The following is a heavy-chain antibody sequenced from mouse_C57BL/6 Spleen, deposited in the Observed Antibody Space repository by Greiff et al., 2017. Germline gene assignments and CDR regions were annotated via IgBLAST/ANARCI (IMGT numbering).Heavy chain of an antibody. Sequence: EVQGVESGGGLVKPGWSLKLSCAASGFPFSDYGMHWVRQAPEKGLEWVAYIRSGSSTIYYADTVEGRFTISIDKARNTLFLQMTSLRSEDTAMYYGARPGEYDGVCAYWGQGTLVTVSA. V-gene: IGHV5-17*01. D-gene: IGHD2-14*01. CDR2: IRSGSSTI. CDR1: GFPFSDYG. CDR3: ARPGEYDGVCAY. J-gene: IGHJ3*01.